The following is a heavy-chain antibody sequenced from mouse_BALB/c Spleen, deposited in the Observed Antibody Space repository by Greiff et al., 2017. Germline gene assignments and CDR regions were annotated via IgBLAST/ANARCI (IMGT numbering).Heavy chain of an antibody. V-gene: IGHV3-2*02. J-gene: IGHJ1*01. CDR2: ISYSGST. Sequence: EVKLMESGPGLVKPSQSLSLTCTVTGYSITSDYAWNWIRQFPGNKLEWMGYISYSGSTSYNPSLKSRISITRDTSKNQFFLQLNSVTTEDTATYYCARLLTEYGNYGYFDVWGAGTTVTVSS. CDR3: ARLLTEYGNYGYFDV. CDR1: GYSITSDYA. D-gene: IGHD2-1*01.